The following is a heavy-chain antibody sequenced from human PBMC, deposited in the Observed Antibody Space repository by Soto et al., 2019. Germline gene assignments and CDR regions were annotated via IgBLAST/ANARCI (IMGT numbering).Heavy chain of an antibody. D-gene: IGHD2-15*01. Sequence: ASVKVSCKASGYTFTSYYMHWVRQAPGQGLEWVGGINPESGNPKYVPKFQGRVTVTRDTSTSTAYMELNRLTSDDTAVYYCASEDCRNTNCLKGFDYWGQGTLVTVSS. CDR2: INPESGNP. V-gene: IGHV1-2*02. CDR3: ASEDCRNTNCLKGFDY. J-gene: IGHJ4*02. CDR1: GYTFTSYY.